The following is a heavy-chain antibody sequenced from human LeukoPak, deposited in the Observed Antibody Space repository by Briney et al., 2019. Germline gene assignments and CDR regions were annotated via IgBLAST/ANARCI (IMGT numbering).Heavy chain of an antibody. J-gene: IGHJ4*02. CDR2: ISYDGSNK. CDR3: ARDKDSLYSNYVVDY. D-gene: IGHD4-11*01. Sequence: PGGSLRLPCAASGFTFSSYAMHWVRQAPGKGLEWVAVISYDGSNKYYADSVKGRFTISGDNAKNSLYLQMNSLRAEDTAVYYCARDKDSLYSNYVVDYWGQGTLVTVSS. V-gene: IGHV3-30-3*01. CDR1: GFTFSSYA.